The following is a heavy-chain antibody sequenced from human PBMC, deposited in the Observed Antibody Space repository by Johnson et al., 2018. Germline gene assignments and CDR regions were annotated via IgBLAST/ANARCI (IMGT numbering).Heavy chain of an antibody. CDR2: ISYDGSNK. J-gene: IGHJ1*01. Sequence: QVQLQESGGGVVQPGRSLRLSCAASGFTFSSYGMHWVRQAPGKGLEWVAVISYDGSNKYYADSVKGRFTISRDNSKNTLYLQMNSLRAEDTAVYYWAKGPSYQLLYAEYFQHWGQGTLVTVSS. CDR1: GFTFSSYG. D-gene: IGHD2-2*02. CDR3: AKGPSYQLLYAEYFQH. V-gene: IGHV3-30*18.